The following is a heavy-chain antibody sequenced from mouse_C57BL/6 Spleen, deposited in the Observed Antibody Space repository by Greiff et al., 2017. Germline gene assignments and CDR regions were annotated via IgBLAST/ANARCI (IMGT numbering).Heavy chain of an antibody. CDR2: IYPRSGNT. CDR3: ARDYSKDYYFDY. Sequence: QVQLKQSGAELARPGASVKLSCKASGYTFTSYGISWVKQRTGQGLEWIGEIYPRSGNTYYNEKFKGKATLTADKSSSTAYMELRSLTSEDSAVYFCARDYSKDYYFDYWGQGTTLTVSS. CDR1: GYTFTSYG. D-gene: IGHD2-5*01. V-gene: IGHV1-81*01. J-gene: IGHJ2*01.